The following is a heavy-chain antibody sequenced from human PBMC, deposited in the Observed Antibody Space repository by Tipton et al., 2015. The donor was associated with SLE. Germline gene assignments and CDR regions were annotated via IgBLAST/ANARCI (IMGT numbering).Heavy chain of an antibody. Sequence: TLSLTCTVSGGSISSHYWSWIRQPPGKGLEWIGYIYFTGSTNYNPSLKSRVTISLNTSKNQFSLRLSSVTAADTAVYYCARDRGSSSSGYWGQGTLVTVSS. D-gene: IGHD6-6*01. CDR1: GGSISSHY. V-gene: IGHV4-59*11. CDR3: ARDRGSSSSGY. J-gene: IGHJ4*02. CDR2: IYFTGST.